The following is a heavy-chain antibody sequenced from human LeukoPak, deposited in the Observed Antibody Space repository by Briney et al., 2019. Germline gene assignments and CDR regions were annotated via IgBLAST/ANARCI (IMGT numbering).Heavy chain of an antibody. CDR1: GGSISSSNW. CDR2: IYHSGST. V-gene: IGHV4-4*02. D-gene: IGHD3-3*01. CDR3: ARNDFWSQYGMDV. Sequence: PSGTLSLTCAVSGGSISSSNWWSWVRQPPGKGLEWIGEIYHSGSTNYNPSLKSRVTISVDKSKNQFSLKLSSVTAADTAVYYCARNDFWSQYGMDVWGQGTTVTVSS. J-gene: IGHJ6*02.